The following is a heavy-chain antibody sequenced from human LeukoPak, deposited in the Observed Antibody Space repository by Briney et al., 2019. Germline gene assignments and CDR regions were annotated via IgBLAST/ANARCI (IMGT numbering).Heavy chain of an antibody. J-gene: IGHJ4*02. CDR3: AKEIYADSRESFDY. V-gene: IGHV3-53*01. CDR1: GLTVSSNY. CDR2: LYGAGST. Sequence: GGSLRLSCAASGLTVSSNYMSWVRQAPGKGLEWVSVLYGAGSTYYADSVKGRFTISRDTSKNTLYLQMNSLRVEDTAIYYCAKEIYADSRESFDYWGQGTLVTVSS. D-gene: IGHD4-17*01.